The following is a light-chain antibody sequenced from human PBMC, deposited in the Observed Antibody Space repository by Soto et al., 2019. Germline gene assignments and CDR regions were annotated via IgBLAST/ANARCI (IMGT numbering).Light chain of an antibody. J-gene: IGKJ4*01. CDR3: QQFNNYPPLT. V-gene: IGKV1D-13*01. CDR2: DAS. CDR1: QGISSA. Sequence: AIQLTHSPSSLSASVGDRVTITCRASQGISSALAWYQQKPGKAPKLLIYDASSLESGVPSRFSGSGSGTDFTLTISSLQPEDFATYYCQQFNNYPPLTFGGGTKVEIK.